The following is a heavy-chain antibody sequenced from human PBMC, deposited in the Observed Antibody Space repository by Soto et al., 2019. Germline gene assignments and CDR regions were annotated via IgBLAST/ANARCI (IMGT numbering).Heavy chain of an antibody. CDR3: ARQLDDFWSGYPLTPDY. D-gene: IGHD3-3*01. Sequence: PGESLKISCKGSGYSFTSYWIGWVRQMPGKGLEWMGIIYPGDSDTRYSPSFQGQVTISADKSISTAYLQWSSLKASDTAMYYCARQLDDFWSGYPLTPDYWGQGTLVTVSS. CDR1: GYSFTSYW. J-gene: IGHJ4*02. CDR2: IYPGDSDT. V-gene: IGHV5-51*01.